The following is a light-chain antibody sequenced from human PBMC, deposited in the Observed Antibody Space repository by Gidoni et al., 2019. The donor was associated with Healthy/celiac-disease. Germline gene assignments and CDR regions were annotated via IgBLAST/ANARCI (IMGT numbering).Light chain of an antibody. CDR2: EVS. Sequence: QSALTQPASVSGSPGQSITISCTGTSSDVGGYNYVSWYQQHPGKDPKLMIYEVSNRPSGVSNRFSGSKSGNTASLTISGLQAEDEADYYCSSYTSSSTLFYVFGTGTKVTVL. J-gene: IGLJ1*01. V-gene: IGLV2-14*01. CDR1: SSDVGGYNY. CDR3: SSYTSSSTLFYV.